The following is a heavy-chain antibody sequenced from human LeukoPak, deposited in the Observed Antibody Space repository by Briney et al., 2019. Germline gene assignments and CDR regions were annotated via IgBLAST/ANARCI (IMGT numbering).Heavy chain of an antibody. CDR1: GYTFTSYG. D-gene: IGHD3-22*01. CDR2: ISAYNGNT. J-gene: IGHJ3*02. V-gene: IGHV1-18*01. CDR3: ARDSGYDSSGYYWSAAFDI. Sequence: EASVKVSCKASGYTFTSYGISWVRQAPGQGLEWMGWISAYNGNTNYAQKLQGRVTMTTDTSTSTAYMELRGLRSDDTAVYYCARDSGYDSSGYYWSAAFDIWGQGTMVTVSS.